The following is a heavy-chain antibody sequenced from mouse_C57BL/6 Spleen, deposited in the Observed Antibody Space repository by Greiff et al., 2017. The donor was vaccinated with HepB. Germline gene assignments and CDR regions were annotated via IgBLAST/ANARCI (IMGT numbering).Heavy chain of an antibody. CDR3: TKLLLRNSWYFDG. J-gene: IGHJ1*03. V-gene: IGHV1-15*01. CDR2: IDPETGGT. CDR1: GYTFTDYE. Sequence: QVQLKESGAELVRPGASVTLSCKASGYTFTDYEMHWVKQTPVHGLEWIGAIDPETGGTAYNQKFKGKAILTADKSSSTAYMELRSLTSEDSAVYYCTKLLLRNSWYFDGWGTGTTVTGSS. D-gene: IGHD1-1*01.